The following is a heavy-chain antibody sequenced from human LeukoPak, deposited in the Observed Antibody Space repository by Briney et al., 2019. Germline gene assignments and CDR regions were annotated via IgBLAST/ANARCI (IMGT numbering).Heavy chain of an antibody. V-gene: IGHV5-51*01. J-gene: IGHJ4*02. CDR2: IYPADSDT. CDR1: GYIFTHYW. CDR3: ARQSRDGSKTRGYYFDY. Sequence: GESLKISCQVSGYIFTHYWIGWVRQMPGNGLESMGIIYPADSDTTYSPSFQGQVTISADKSTSTVYLQWSSLKASDTAMYYCARQSRDGSKTRGYYFDYWGQGTLVTVSS. D-gene: IGHD3-10*01.